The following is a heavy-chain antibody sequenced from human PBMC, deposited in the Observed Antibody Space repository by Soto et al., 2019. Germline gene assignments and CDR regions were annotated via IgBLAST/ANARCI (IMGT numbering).Heavy chain of an antibody. CDR3: AKRGSSGWYGFDF. J-gene: IGHJ4*02. CDR2: ITSSSGHI. CDR1: GFTLTTYT. V-gene: IGHV3-21*04. Sequence: GGSLRLSCEASGFTLTTYTMNWVRQASGKGLEWVSSITSSSGHIYYADSVKGRFTISRDNARNSLYLQMNSLRAEDTAVHYCAKRGSSGWYGFDFWGQGIMVTVSS. D-gene: IGHD6-19*01.